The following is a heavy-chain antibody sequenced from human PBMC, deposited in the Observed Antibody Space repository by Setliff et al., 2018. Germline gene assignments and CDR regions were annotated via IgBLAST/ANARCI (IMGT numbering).Heavy chain of an antibody. J-gene: IGHJ4*02. D-gene: IGHD3-22*01. CDR1: GYTFTSYY. V-gene: IGHV1-46*01. CDR3: ARGGYYYDSSGPSPDHFDY. CDR2: INPRGGST. Sequence: GASVKVSCKASGYTFTSYYMHWVRQAPGQGLEWMGIINPRGGSTSYAQKFQGRVTMTRDTSTSTGYMELSSLRSEDTGVYYCARGGYYYDSSGPSPDHFDYLGQGTLVTVSS.